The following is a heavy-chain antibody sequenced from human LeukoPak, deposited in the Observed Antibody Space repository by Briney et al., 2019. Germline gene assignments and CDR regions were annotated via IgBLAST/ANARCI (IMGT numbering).Heavy chain of an antibody. V-gene: IGHV3-30*04. CDR3: ANQGAHCSGGSCLRYFDL. D-gene: IGHD2-15*01. Sequence: PGGSLRLSCAASGFTFSSYAMHWVRQAPGKGLEWVTVISYDGSNKYYADSVKGRFTISRDNSKNTLYLQMNSLRAEDTAVYYCANQGAHCSGGSCLRYFDLWGRGTLVTVSS. CDR2: ISYDGSNK. J-gene: IGHJ2*01. CDR1: GFTFSSYA.